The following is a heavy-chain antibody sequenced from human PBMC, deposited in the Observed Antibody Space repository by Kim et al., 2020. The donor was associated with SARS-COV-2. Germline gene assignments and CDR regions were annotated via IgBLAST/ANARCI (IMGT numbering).Heavy chain of an antibody. CDR2: ISYDGSNK. D-gene: IGHD1-26*01. Sequence: GGSLRLSCAASGFTFSSYAMHWVRQAPGKGLEWVAVISYDGSNKYYADSVKGRFTISRDNSKNTLYLQMNSLRAEDTAVYYCARGGGNYLGAFDFWGQGTMVTVSS. V-gene: IGHV3-30*04. CDR3: ARGGGNYLGAFDF. CDR1: GFTFSSYA. J-gene: IGHJ3*01.